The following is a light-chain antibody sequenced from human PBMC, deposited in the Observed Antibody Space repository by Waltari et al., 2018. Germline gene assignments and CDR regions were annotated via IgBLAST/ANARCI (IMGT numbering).Light chain of an antibody. CDR1: QSISSY. CDR3: QQSYDDPRT. J-gene: IGKJ1*01. V-gene: IGKV1-39*01. CDR2: AAS. Sequence: DIQMTQSPSSLSASVGYRVTITCRASQSISSYLNWYQQKPGKAPKLLIYAASSLQSGGPSRFSGSGSGTDFTLTISSLQPVDFATYYCQQSYDDPRTFGQGTKVEI.